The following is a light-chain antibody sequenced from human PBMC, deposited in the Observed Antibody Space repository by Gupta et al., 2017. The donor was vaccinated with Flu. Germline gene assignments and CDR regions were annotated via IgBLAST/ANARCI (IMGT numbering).Light chain of an antibody. V-gene: IGLV2-11*01. CDR3: SSHAGRVTWV. CDR2: DVT. Sequence: GSPGQSVTISCTGSSNDVGGSNRVSWYQQRPGKAPKLILYDVTERPSGVPDRFSGPKSGNTASLTTSGLQADDEADYYCSSHAGRVTWVFGTGTTVTVL. J-gene: IGLJ1*01. CDR1: SNDVGGSNR.